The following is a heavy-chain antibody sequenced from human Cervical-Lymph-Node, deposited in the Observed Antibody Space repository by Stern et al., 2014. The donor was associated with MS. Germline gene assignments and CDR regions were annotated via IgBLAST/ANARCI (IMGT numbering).Heavy chain of an antibody. CDR2: ISAYNGNT. Sequence: VQLVQSGAEVKKPGASVKVSCKASGYTFTSYGISWVRQAPGQGLEWMGWISAYNGNTNYAQKLQGRVTMTTDTSTSTAYMELRSLRSDDTAVYYCAREDRDPRRGRADGYSGYDCYFDYWGQGTLVTVSS. V-gene: IGHV1-18*04. J-gene: IGHJ4*02. CDR3: AREDRDPRRGRADGYSGYDCYFDY. D-gene: IGHD5-12*01. CDR1: GYTFTSYG.